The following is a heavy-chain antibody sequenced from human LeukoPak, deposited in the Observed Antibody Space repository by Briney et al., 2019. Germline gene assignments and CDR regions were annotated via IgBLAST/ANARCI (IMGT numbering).Heavy chain of an antibody. D-gene: IGHD3-22*01. CDR3: ARPFINGYSAFDI. CDR2: FDPEDGET. V-gene: IGHV1-24*01. J-gene: IGHJ3*02. Sequence: ASVKVSCKASGYTLTELSMHWVRQAPGKGLEWMGGFDPEDGETIYAQKFQGRVTMTEDTSTDTAYMELSSLKTEDTAVYYCARPFINGYSAFDIWGQGTMLTVSS. CDR1: GYTLTELS.